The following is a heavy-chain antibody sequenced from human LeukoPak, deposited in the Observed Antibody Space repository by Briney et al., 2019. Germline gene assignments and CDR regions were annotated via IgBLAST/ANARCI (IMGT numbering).Heavy chain of an antibody. CDR1: GGSISSYY. Sequence: PSETLSLTCTVSGGSISSYYWSWIRQPAGKGLEWIGRIYTSGSTNYNPSLKSRGTMSVDTSKNQFSLKLSSVTAADTAVYYCAREEGYCSSTSCSYFDYWGQGTLVTVSS. V-gene: IGHV4-4*07. D-gene: IGHD2-2*01. CDR2: IYTSGST. CDR3: AREEGYCSSTSCSYFDY. J-gene: IGHJ4*02.